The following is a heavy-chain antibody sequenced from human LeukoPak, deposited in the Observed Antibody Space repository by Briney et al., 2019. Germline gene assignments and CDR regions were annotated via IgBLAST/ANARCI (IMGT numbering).Heavy chain of an antibody. Sequence: PGGSLRLSCAASGFTFTNYAMSRVRQAPGKGLEWVSAISGSGGSTYYADSVKGRFTISRDNSENTLYLQMNSLRAEDTAVYYCAKGNNGVGYYYYYMDVWGKGTTVTVSS. D-gene: IGHD1/OR15-1a*01. CDR3: AKGNNGVGYYYYYMDV. V-gene: IGHV3-23*01. CDR1: GFTFTNYA. CDR2: ISGSGGST. J-gene: IGHJ6*03.